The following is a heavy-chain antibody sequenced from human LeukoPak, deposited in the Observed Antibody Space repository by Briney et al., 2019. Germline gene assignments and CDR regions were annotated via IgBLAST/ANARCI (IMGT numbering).Heavy chain of an antibody. CDR2: INPNSGGT. Sequence: ASVKVSCKASGYTFTGYYMHWVRQAPGQGLEWMGWINPNSGGTNYAQKFQGRVTMTRDTSISTAYMELSRLRSDDTAVYYCARELGHYYGMDVWGQRTTVTVSS. V-gene: IGHV1-2*02. J-gene: IGHJ6*02. CDR1: GYTFTGYY. D-gene: IGHD3-10*01. CDR3: ARELGHYYGMDV.